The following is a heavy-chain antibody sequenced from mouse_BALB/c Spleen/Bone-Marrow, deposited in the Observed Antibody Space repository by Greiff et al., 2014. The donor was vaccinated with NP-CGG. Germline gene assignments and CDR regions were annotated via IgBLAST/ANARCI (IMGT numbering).Heavy chain of an antibody. V-gene: IGHV1S81*02. J-gene: IGHJ3*01. CDR1: GYTFTSYW. D-gene: IGHD2-3*01. CDR2: INPSNGRT. Sequence: QVQLQQSGAELVKPGASVKLSCKASGYTFTSYWTHWVKLRPGQGLEWIGEINPSNGRTNYNGKFKNKATLTVDKSSSTAYIQLSSLTSEDSAVYYCARYDGPAWFAYWGQGTLVTVSA. CDR3: ARYDGPAWFAY.